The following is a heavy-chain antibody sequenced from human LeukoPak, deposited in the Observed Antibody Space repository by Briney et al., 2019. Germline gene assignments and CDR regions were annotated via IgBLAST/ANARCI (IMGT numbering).Heavy chain of an antibody. CDR1: GFTVSSNY. CDR3: AKIAAAGGYYMDV. D-gene: IGHD6-13*01. CDR2: IYSGGST. V-gene: IGHV3-53*01. Sequence: GGSLRLSCAASGFTVSSNYMSWVRQAPGKGLEWVSVIYSGGSTYYADSVKGRFTISRDNSKNTLYLQMNSLRAEDTAVYYCAKIAAAGGYYMDVWGKGTTVTVSS. J-gene: IGHJ6*03.